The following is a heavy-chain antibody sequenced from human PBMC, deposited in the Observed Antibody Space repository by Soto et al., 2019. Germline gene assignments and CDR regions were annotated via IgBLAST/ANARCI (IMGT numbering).Heavy chain of an antibody. V-gene: IGHV3-23*01. CDR1: GFTFSSYA. J-gene: IGHJ4*02. CDR3: AKDERSTDSSRPVFDY. D-gene: IGHD3-22*01. CDR2: ISGSGGST. Sequence: PGGSLRLSCAASGFTFSSYAMSWVRQAPGKGLEWVSAISGSGGSTYYADSVKGRSTISRDNSKNTLYLQMNSLRAEDTAVYYCAKDERSTDSSRPVFDYWGQGTLVTVSS.